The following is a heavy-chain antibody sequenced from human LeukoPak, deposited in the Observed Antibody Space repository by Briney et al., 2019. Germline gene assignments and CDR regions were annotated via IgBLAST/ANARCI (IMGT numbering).Heavy chain of an antibody. CDR1: GFTFGDYA. CDR3: TRDLYPDAFDI. CDR2: IRSKAYGGTT. V-gene: IGHV3-49*03. Sequence: PGGSLTLSCTASGFTFGDYAMSWFRQAPGTGLEGVGFIRSKAYGGTTEYAASVKGRFTISRDDSKSIAYLQMNSLKTEDTAVYYCTRDLYPDAFDIWGQGTMVTVSS. J-gene: IGHJ3*02. D-gene: IGHD2-15*01.